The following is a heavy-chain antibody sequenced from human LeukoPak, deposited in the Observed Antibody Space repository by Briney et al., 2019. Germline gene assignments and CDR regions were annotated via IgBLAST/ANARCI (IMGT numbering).Heavy chain of an antibody. V-gene: IGHV3-30*18. CDR3: AKDRSSVLGY. Sequence: PGGSLGLSCAASGFTFSSYGMHWVRQAPGKGLEWVAVISYDGSNKYYADSVKGRFTISRDNSKNTLYLQMNSLRAEDTAVYYCAKDRSSVLGYWGQGTLVTVSS. CDR1: GFTFSSYG. D-gene: IGHD4/OR15-4a*01. CDR2: ISYDGSNK. J-gene: IGHJ4*02.